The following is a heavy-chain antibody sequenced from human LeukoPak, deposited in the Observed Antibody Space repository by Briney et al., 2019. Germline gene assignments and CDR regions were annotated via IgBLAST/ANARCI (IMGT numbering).Heavy chain of an antibody. V-gene: IGHV3-49*04. CDR2: IRAKAHGGTA. CDR3: TRDRFGVIGRAHMDV. CDR1: GFTFGDYA. J-gene: IGHJ6*02. Sequence: GRSLRLSCTASGFTFGDYAMIWVRQAPGKGLEWVGFIRAKAHGGTAEYAASVKGRFTISRDDSKYIADLQMNSLKTEDTAVYYCTRDRFGVIGRAHMDVWGQGTTVTVSS. D-gene: IGHD3-3*01.